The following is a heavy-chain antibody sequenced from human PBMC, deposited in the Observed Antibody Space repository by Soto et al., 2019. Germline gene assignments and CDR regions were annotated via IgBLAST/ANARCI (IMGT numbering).Heavy chain of an antibody. CDR3: ARAGAGHFDS. V-gene: IGHV1-46*01. D-gene: IGHD3-10*01. J-gene: IGHJ4*02. CDR1: GYTFTTYN. Sequence: QVQLVQSGAEGRKPGASVKVSCKASGYTFTTYNMHWVRQAPGQGLEWMGVINPSVGSTSYAQKFQGRVTMTRDTSTSTVYMELSSLRSEDTAVYYCARAGAGHFDSWGQGTLVTVSS. CDR2: INPSVGST.